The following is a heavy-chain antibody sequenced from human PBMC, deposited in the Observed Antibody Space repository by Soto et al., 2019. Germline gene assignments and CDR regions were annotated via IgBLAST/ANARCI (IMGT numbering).Heavy chain of an antibody. CDR3: SRGDATKIVVTTYYAMDV. D-gene: IGHD4-17*01. J-gene: IGHJ6*02. Sequence: QVQLVQSGAEVKKPGSSVRVSCKASGGTLSNYRISWVRQAPGQGLEWMGGIIPVFGTANYAQKFQGRVTITADESKSTVYMDVTSLRSEDTAVYYCSRGDATKIVVTTYYAMDVWGQGTTVSVSS. CDR2: IIPVFGTA. CDR1: GGTLSNYR. V-gene: IGHV1-69*12.